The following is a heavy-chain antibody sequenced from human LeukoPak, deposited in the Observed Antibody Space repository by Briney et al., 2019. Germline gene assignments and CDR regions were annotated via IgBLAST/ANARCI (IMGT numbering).Heavy chain of an antibody. J-gene: IGHJ4*02. CDR2: IYYSGST. Sequence: SETLSLTCTVSGVPISSSSYYWGWIRQPPGKGLEWIGSIYYSGSTYYNPSLKSRVTISVDTSKNQFSLKLSSVTAADTAVYYCANSANYGGSSGYFDCWGQGTLVTVSS. CDR1: GVPISSSSYY. V-gene: IGHV4-39*01. D-gene: IGHD4-23*01. CDR3: ANSANYGGSSGYFDC.